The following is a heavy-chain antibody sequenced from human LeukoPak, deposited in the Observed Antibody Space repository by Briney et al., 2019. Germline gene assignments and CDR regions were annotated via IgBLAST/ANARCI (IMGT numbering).Heavy chain of an antibody. V-gene: IGHV1-46*01. D-gene: IGHD3-9*01. CDR3: ARGGVDYYDILTGHLDY. CDR2: INPSGGST. Sequence: ASVKVSCKASGYTFTSYYMHWVRQAPGQGLEWMGIINPSGGSTSYAQKFQGRVTMTRDMSTSTVYMELSSLRSEDTAAYYCARGGVDYYDILTGHLDYWGQGTLVTVSS. CDR1: GYTFTSYY. J-gene: IGHJ4*02.